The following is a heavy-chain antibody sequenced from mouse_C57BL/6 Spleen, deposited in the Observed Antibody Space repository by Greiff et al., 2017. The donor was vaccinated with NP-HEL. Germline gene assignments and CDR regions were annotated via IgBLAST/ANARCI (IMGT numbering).Heavy chain of an antibody. D-gene: IGHD2-4*01. J-gene: IGHJ2*01. Sequence: QVQLQQPGAELVRPGSSVKLSCKASGYTFTSYWMHWVKQRPIQGLEWIGNIDPSDSETHYNQKFKDKATLTVDKSSSTAYMQLSSLTSEDSAVYYCARGDYQYYFDYWGQGTTLTVSS. CDR2: IDPSDSET. CDR3: ARGDYQYYFDY. V-gene: IGHV1-52*01. CDR1: GYTFTSYW.